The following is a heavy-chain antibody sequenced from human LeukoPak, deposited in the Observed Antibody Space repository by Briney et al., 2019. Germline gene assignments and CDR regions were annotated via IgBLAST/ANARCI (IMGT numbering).Heavy chain of an antibody. CDR1: GGSISSYY. CDR2: IYTSGST. D-gene: IGHD3-22*01. CDR3: ARDITMIVQRHNWFDP. J-gene: IGHJ5*02. V-gene: IGHV4-4*07. Sequence: SETLSLTCTVSGGSISSYYWSWIRQPPGKGLEWIGRIYTSGSTNYNPSLKSRVTMSVDTSKNQFSLKLSSVTAADTAVYYCARDITMIVQRHNWFDPWGQGTLVTVSS.